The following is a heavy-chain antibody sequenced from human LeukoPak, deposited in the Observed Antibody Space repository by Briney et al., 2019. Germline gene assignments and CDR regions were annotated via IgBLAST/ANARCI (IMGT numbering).Heavy chain of an antibody. CDR3: ARYCSSTSCYDLGDY. V-gene: IGHV3-74*01. J-gene: IGHJ4*02. CDR2: INTDGTVT. Sequence: PGGSLRLSCAASGFTFSKYWMLWVRQAPGKGLESVSRINTDGTVTTYADSVKGRFTVSRDNADNTMFLQMNSVRAEDTAVYYCARYCSSTSCYDLGDYWGQGTLVTVSS. CDR1: GFTFSKYW. D-gene: IGHD2-2*01.